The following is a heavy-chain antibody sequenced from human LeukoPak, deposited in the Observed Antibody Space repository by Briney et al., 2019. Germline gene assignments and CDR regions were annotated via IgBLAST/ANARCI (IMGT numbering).Heavy chain of an antibody. D-gene: IGHD1-26*01. Sequence: GGSLRLSCAASGFTFSAYWMHWVRHVPGKGLVWVSRINSDGFSTSYADSVKGRFTISRDNAKNTLYLQMNSLRAEDTAVYYCARGTSGGYFDYWGQGTLVTVSS. J-gene: IGHJ4*02. V-gene: IGHV3-74*01. CDR1: GFTFSAYW. CDR2: INSDGFST. CDR3: ARGTSGGYFDY.